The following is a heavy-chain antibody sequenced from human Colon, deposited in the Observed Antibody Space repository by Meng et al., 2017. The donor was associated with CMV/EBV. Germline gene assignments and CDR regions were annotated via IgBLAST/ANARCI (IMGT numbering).Heavy chain of an antibody. D-gene: IGHD6-13*01. CDR1: GYTFNNYW. CDR2: INSDGGKT. Sequence: GSLRLSCSASGYTFNNYWMHWVRQAPGKGLGWVARINSDGGKTSYPDAVRGRFTVSRDNDKNTLYLQMNSLRADDTAVYYCARVPYSSHSGLDFWGQGTLVTVSS. J-gene: IGHJ1*01. CDR3: ARVPYSSHSGLDF. V-gene: IGHV3-74*01.